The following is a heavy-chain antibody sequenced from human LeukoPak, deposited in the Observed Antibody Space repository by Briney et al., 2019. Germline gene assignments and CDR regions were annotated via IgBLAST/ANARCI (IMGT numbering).Heavy chain of an antibody. CDR1: GFTFSSYA. V-gene: IGHV3-23*01. D-gene: IGHD3/OR15-3a*01. CDR2: ISGSGGST. Sequence: GGSLRLSCAAAGFTFSSYAMTWVRQAPGKGLEWVSAISGSGGSTSYADSVKGRFTISRDNSKNTLYLQMNSLGAEDTAFYYCAKGRYWTPIWGQGTMVTVSS. J-gene: IGHJ3*02. CDR3: AKGRYWTPI.